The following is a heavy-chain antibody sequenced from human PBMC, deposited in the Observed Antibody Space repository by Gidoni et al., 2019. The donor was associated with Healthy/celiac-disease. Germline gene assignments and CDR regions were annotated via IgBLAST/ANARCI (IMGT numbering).Heavy chain of an antibody. Sequence: EVQLVETGGGLIQPGGSLRLSCAASGFTVSSNYMSWVRQAPGKGLEWVSVIYSGGSTYYADSVQGRFTISRDNSKNTLYLQMNSLRAEDTAVYYCAREGSGWGNDSSGYFYGDYGGSGTDLWGRGTLVTVSS. CDR1: GFTVSSNY. CDR2: IYSGGST. D-gene: IGHD3-22*01. J-gene: IGHJ2*01. CDR3: AREGSGWGNDSSGYFYGDYGGSGTDL. V-gene: IGHV3-53*02.